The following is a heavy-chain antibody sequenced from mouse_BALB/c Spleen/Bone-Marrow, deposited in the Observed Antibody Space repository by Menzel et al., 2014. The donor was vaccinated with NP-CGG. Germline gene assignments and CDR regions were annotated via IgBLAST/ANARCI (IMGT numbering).Heavy chain of an antibody. CDR3: ARGLYGNSGY. V-gene: IGHV1-69*02. CDR1: GYTFTSYW. D-gene: IGHD2-1*01. Sequence: VQLQQSGAELVKPGASVKLSCKASGYTFTSYWMHWVKQRPGQGLEWIGEIDPSDSYTNYNQKFKGKATLTLDKSSSTAYMQLSSLTSEDSAVYYCARGLYGNSGYWGQGTTLTVSS. CDR2: IDPSDSYT. J-gene: IGHJ2*01.